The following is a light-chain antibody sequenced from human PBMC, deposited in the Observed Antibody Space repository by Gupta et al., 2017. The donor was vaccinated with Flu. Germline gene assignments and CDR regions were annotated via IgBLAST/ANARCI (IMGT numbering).Light chain of an antibody. V-gene: IGKV1-39*01. J-gene: IGKJ2*01. CDR2: AAA. CDR3: QQSYSAPSRT. CDR1: QRISTY. Sequence: SSLSASVGDRVTITCRASQRISTYLNWYQQKPGKAPKLLISAAASLQSGVPSRFRGSGSGTEFTLTITSLQPEDFATYYCQQSYSAPSRTFGQGTKVEIK.